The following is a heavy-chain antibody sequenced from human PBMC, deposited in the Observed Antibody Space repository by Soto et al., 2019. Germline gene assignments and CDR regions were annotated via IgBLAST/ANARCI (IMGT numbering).Heavy chain of an antibody. CDR1: GGSISSGNW. V-gene: IGHV4-4*02. CDR2: IYHSGST. D-gene: IGHD2-15*01. J-gene: IGHJ5*02. CDR3: ESWGVVLAAEVNCFDP. Sequence: QVQLQESGPGLLKPSGTLSLTCAVSGGSISSGNWWSWVRQPPGRGLEWIGEIYHSGSTNYNPSLKSRVTITIDKSKNQFALKLSYVTAADTAVYYCESWGVVLAAEVNCFDPWGQGTLVTVSS.